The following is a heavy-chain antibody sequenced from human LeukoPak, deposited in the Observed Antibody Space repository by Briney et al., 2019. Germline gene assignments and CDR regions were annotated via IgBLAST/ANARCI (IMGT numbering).Heavy chain of an antibody. D-gene: IGHD6-13*01. Sequence: PGGSLRLSCAASGFPFSSCWMNWVRQAPGKGLEWVANIKQDGNEKNYVDSVRGRFTISRDNAKNSLYLQMNSLRADDTAVYYCASYPTPGIAAAGTFNYWGQGTLVTVSS. V-gene: IGHV3-7*03. J-gene: IGHJ4*02. CDR2: IKQDGNEK. CDR3: ASYPTPGIAAAGTFNY. CDR1: GFPFSSCW.